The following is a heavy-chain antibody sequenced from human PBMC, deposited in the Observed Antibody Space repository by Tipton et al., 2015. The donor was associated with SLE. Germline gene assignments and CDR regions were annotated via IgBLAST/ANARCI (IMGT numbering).Heavy chain of an antibody. CDR1: GYSISSGYY. Sequence: TLSLTCAVSGYSISSGYYWGWIRQPPGKGLEWIGSIYHSGSTYYNPSLKSRVTISVDTSKNQFSLKLSSVTAADTAVYYCAAYRTSWTGGYNWFDPWGQGTLVTVSS. J-gene: IGHJ5*02. V-gene: IGHV4-38-2*01. CDR2: IYHSGST. D-gene: IGHD6-13*01. CDR3: AAYRTSWTGGYNWFDP.